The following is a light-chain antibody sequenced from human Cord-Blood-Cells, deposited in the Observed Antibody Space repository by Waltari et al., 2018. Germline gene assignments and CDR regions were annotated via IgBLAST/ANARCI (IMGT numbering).Light chain of an antibody. V-gene: IGLV2-14*01. CDR2: DVS. CDR1: SSDVGGYNY. J-gene: IGLJ2*01. Sequence: QSALTQPASVSGSPGQSITISFTGTSSDVGGYNYVSWYQQPPGTAPKLMIYDVSKRPSGVHDRCYGSKSGNTASLTISGLQAEGEADYYGSSYASSSTLVVGGGTKLTVL. CDR3: SSYASSSTLV.